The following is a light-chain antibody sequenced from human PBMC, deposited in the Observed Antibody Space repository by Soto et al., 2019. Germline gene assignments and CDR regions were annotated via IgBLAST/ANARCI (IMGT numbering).Light chain of an antibody. V-gene: IGLV1-40*01. J-gene: IGLJ3*02. CDR1: SSNIGAGYD. Sequence: QSVLTQPPSVSGAPGQRVTISCTGSSSNIGAGYDVHWYQQLPRTAPKLLIYRNNNRPSEVPGRFSGSKSGTSGSLAITGLQAEDEAEYYCQSYDNSLSAWVFGGGTKLTVL. CDR3: QSYDNSLSAWV. CDR2: RNN.